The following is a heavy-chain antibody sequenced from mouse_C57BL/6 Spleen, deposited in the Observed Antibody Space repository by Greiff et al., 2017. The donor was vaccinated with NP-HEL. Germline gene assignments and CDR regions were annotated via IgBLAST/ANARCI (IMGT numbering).Heavy chain of an antibody. J-gene: IGHJ1*03. Sequence: EVKLMESGGGLVKPGGSLKLSCAASGFTFSDYGMHWVRQAPEKGLEWVAYISSGSSTIYYADTVKGRFTISRDNAKNTLFLQMTSLRSEDTAMYYCARGHYGSSYVYWYFDVWGTGTTVTVSS. CDR2: ISSGSSTI. CDR3: ARGHYGSSYVYWYFDV. CDR1: GFTFSDYG. D-gene: IGHD1-1*01. V-gene: IGHV5-17*01.